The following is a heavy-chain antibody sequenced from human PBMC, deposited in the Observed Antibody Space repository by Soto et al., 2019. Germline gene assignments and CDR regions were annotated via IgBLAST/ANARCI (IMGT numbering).Heavy chain of an antibody. D-gene: IGHD3-9*01. CDR1: VFTFSPHA. J-gene: IGHJ4*02. CDR2: ISPKGCNT. V-gene: IGHV3-23*01. CDR3: ASPPIGILTGYSVLQY. Sequence: GGSVRLSCWASVFTFSPHALTGARQAPGKGREWGAAISPKGCNTYHTDSVQGRFTISSDNSKNALYLQMNSLRVEDTAMYYCASPPIGILTGYSVLQYWGQGTLVTVSS.